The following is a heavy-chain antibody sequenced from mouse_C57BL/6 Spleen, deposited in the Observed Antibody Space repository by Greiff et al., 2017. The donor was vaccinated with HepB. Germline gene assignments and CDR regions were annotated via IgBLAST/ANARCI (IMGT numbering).Heavy chain of an antibody. CDR1: GYTFTDYY. D-gene: IGHD3-2*02. V-gene: IGHV1-76*01. J-gene: IGHJ2*01. CDR2: IYPGSGNT. CDR3: ASGTAQEYYLGY. Sequence: QVQLQQSGAELVRPGASVKLSCKASGYTFTDYYINWVKQRPGQGLEWIARIYPGSGNTYYNEKFKGKATLTAEKSSSTAYMQLSSLTSEDSAVYICASGTAQEYYLGYWGQGTTLTVSS.